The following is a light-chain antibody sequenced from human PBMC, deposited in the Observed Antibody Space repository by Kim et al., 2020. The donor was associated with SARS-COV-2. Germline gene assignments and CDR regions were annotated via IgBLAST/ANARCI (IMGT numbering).Light chain of an antibody. CDR1: SSNIGSNT. V-gene: IGLV1-44*01. CDR2: TNN. CDR3: AAWDESLNNWV. Sequence: ELTQPPSASGTPGQRVTISCSGSSSNIGSNTVNWYQQFPGTAPKLLIYTNNQRPSGVPDRFSGSKSGTSASLAISGLQSEDEADYYCAAWDESLNNWVFGGGTQLTVL. J-gene: IGLJ3*02.